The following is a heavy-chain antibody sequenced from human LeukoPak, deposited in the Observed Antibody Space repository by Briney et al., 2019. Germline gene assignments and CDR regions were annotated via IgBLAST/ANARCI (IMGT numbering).Heavy chain of an antibody. D-gene: IGHD3-3*01. V-gene: IGHV4-4*02. CDR2: IYHSGGT. CDR1: GGSISRRTNW. Sequence: SGTLSLTCAVSGGSISRRTNWWSWVRQPPGKGLEWIGEIYHSGGTNYNPSLKSRITISVDKSQNQFSLKVDSLPAADTAVYYCARDMGYDFWSGYYFPYYYYYYMDVWGKGTTVTVSS. J-gene: IGHJ6*03. CDR3: ARDMGYDFWSGYYFPYYYYYYMDV.